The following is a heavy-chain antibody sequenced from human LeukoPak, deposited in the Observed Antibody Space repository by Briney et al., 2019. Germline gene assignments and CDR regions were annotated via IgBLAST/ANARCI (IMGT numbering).Heavy chain of an antibody. Sequence: GGSLRLSCAASGFTFSNAWMSWVRQAPGKGLVWVSRINSDGSSTSYADSVKGRFTISRDNAKNTLYPQMNSLRAVDTAVYYCARAPVTDYYYYMDVWGKGTTVTVSS. D-gene: IGHD4-11*01. CDR3: ARAPVTDYYYYMDV. CDR2: INSDGSST. CDR1: GFTFSNAW. J-gene: IGHJ6*03. V-gene: IGHV3-74*01.